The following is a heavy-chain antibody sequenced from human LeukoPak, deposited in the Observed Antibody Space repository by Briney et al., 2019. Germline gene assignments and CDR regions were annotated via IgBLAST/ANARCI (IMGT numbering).Heavy chain of an antibody. J-gene: IGHJ5*02. CDR1: GGSFSGYY. Sequence: PSETLSLTCAVYGGSFSGYYWSWIRQPPGKGLEWIGEINHSGSTNYNPSLKSRVTISVDTSKNQSSLKLSSVTAADTAVYYCARDPQSGYSSGWYVGWFDPWGQGTLVTVSS. V-gene: IGHV4-34*01. CDR3: ARDPQSGYSSGWYVGWFDP. D-gene: IGHD6-19*01. CDR2: INHSGST.